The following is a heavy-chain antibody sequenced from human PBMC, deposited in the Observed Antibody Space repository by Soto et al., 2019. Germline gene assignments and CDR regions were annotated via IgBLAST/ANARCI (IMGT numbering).Heavy chain of an antibody. V-gene: IGHV4-59*01. J-gene: IGHJ6*02. CDR3: ARDEAVAGGYYYYAVDV. CDR2: IDYSGSA. CDR1: GASITTSY. Sequence: SETLSLTCTVSGASITTSYWSWIRQPPGKGLEWIGYIDYSGSATYNPSLKSRVTISVDTSKNRFSLRLSSVTAADTAVYYCARDEAVAGGYYYYAVDVWGQGTSVTVSS. D-gene: IGHD6-19*01.